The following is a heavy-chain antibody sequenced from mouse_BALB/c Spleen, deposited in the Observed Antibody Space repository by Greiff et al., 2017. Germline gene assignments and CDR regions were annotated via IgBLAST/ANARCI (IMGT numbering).Heavy chain of an antibody. V-gene: IGHV5-17*02. Sequence: EVQVVESGGGLVQPGGSRKLSCAASGFTFSSFGMHWVRQAPEKGLEWVAYISSGSSTIYYADTVKGRFTISRDNPKNTLFLQMTSLRSEDTAMYYCARSPLLQHHAMDYWGQGTSVTVSA. D-gene: IGHD1-2*01. J-gene: IGHJ4*01. CDR1: GFTFSSFG. CDR3: ARSPLLQHHAMDY. CDR2: ISSGSSTI.